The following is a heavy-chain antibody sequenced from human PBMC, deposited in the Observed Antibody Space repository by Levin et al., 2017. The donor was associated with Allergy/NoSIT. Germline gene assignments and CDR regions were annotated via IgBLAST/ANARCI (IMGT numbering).Heavy chain of an antibody. CDR3: ARGVDTAMEYNWFDP. CDR1: GGSISSYY. V-gene: IGHV4-59*01. Sequence: SETLSLTCTVSGGSISSYYWSWIRQPPGKGLEWIGYIYYSGSTNYNPSLKSRVTISVDTSKNQFSLKLSSVTAADTAVYYCARGVDTAMEYNWFDPWGQGTLVTVSS. CDR2: IYYSGST. J-gene: IGHJ5*02. D-gene: IGHD5-18*01.